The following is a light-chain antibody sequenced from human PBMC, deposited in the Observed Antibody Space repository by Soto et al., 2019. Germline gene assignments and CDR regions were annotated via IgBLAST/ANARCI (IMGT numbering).Light chain of an antibody. J-gene: IGLJ2*01. CDR1: SSDVGGYNY. CDR3: SSYAGSNSVV. V-gene: IGLV2-8*01. Sequence: QSALTQPPSASGSPGQSVTISCTGTSSDVGGYNYLSWYQQHPGKAPKLMIYEVSKRPSGVPDRFSGSKSGNTASLTVSGLQAEDEADYYCSSYAGSNSVVFGGGTQLTVL. CDR2: EVS.